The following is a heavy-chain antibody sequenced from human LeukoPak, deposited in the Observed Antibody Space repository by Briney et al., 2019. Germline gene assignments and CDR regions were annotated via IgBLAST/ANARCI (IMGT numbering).Heavy chain of an antibody. Sequence: PGGSLRLSCAASGFTFSSYWMHWVRQAPGKGLVWVSHINNDGSSTSYADSVKGRFTISRDNAKNTLYLQMNSLRTEDTAVYYCACYGIAPPYWGQGTLVTVSP. D-gene: IGHD2-15*01. CDR2: INNDGSST. J-gene: IGHJ4*02. CDR1: GFTFSSYW. CDR3: ACYGIAPPY. V-gene: IGHV3-74*01.